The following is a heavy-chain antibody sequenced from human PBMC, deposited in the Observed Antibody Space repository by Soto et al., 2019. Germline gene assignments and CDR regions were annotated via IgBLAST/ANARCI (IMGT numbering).Heavy chain of an antibody. D-gene: IGHD3-22*01. Sequence: GCLLLSCPASGFTFISYPMSGVRQAPGKGLEWVSAISGSGGSTYYAGSVKGRFTISRDNSKNTLYLQMNSLRAEDTAVYYCAKPPDSYDSSGYSHYFDYWGQGTMVSVSS. J-gene: IGHJ4*02. CDR1: GFTFISYP. CDR2: ISGSGGST. V-gene: IGHV3-23*01. CDR3: AKPPDSYDSSGYSHYFDY.